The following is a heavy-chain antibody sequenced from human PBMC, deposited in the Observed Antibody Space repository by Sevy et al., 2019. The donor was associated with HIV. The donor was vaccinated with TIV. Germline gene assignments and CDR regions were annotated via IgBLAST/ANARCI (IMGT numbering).Heavy chain of an antibody. Sequence: ASVKVSCKVSGYTLTELSMHWVRQAPGKGLEWVGTFDPEDGKRIYAQKFKGRLTMTEDTSTETAYMELNSLRSDDTAVYYCATTKDYYDSSGYPFDYWCQGTQVTVSS. J-gene: IGHJ4*02. CDR1: GYTLTELS. CDR2: FDPEDGKR. V-gene: IGHV1-24*01. D-gene: IGHD3-22*01. CDR3: ATTKDYYDSSGYPFDY.